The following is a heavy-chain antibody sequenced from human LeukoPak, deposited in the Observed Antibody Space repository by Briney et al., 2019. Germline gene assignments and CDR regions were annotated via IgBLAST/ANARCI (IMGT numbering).Heavy chain of an antibody. D-gene: IGHD5-12*01. J-gene: IGHJ4*02. V-gene: IGHV4-39*07. CDR1: GGSISSSSYY. CDR2: IYYSGST. CDR3: ARYSGYDPANDY. Sequence: PSETLSLTCTVSGGSISSSSYYWGWLRQPPGTGLEWFGSIYYSGSTYYNPSLKSRVTISVDTSKNQFSLKLSSVTAADTAVYYCARYSGYDPANDYWGQGTLVTVSS.